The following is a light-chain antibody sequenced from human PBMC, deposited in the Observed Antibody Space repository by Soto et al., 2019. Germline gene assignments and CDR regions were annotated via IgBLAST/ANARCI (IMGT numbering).Light chain of an antibody. J-gene: IGLJ2*01. CDR1: SSDVGGYKY. Sequence: QSALTQPASVSGSPGQSITISCTGTSSDVGGYKYVSWYQQHPDKAPKLNIFEVSNRPSGISSRFSGSKSGNTASLTISGLQAEDEADYYCASYTSSSTSVIFGRGTKVTVL. CDR3: ASYTSSSTSVI. CDR2: EVS. V-gene: IGLV2-14*01.